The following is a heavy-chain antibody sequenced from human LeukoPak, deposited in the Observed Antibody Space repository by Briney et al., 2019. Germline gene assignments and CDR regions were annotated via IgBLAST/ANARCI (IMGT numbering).Heavy chain of an antibody. CDR2: IDPNSGGT. Sequence: ASVKVSCKAFGYKLTDYWIHWVRQAPGQGLEWMGWIDPNSGGTNYAQNFKGRVTLTRDTSISTVYMEMSRLISDDTGVYYCARGIAAPGARWFDPWGQGTLVTVSS. J-gene: IGHJ5*02. V-gene: IGHV1-2*02. CDR3: ARGIAAPGARWFDP. D-gene: IGHD6-13*01. CDR1: GYKLTDYW.